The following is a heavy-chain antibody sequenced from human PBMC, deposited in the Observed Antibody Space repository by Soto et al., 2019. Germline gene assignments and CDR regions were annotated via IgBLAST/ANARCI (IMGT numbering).Heavy chain of an antibody. CDR1: GFTFGSYA. Sequence: PGGSLRLSCAASGFTFGSYALHWVRQAPGKGLQWVAAVSYDGKNEYYGDSVRGRFTISRDNSKSTLYLQMNSLTSEDTAMYYCARGHAFTTMTVVALAPNWGQGTLVTVSS. D-gene: IGHD3-22*01. CDR3: ARGHAFTTMTVVALAPN. CDR2: VSYDGKNE. V-gene: IGHV3-30*04. J-gene: IGHJ4*02.